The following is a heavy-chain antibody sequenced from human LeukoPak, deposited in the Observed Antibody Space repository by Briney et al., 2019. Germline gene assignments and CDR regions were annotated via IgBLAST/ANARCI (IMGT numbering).Heavy chain of an antibody. CDR2: FDPEDGET. Sequence: ASVKVSCKVSGYTLTELSMHWVRQAPGKGLEWMGGFDPEDGETIYAQKFQGRVTITADKSTSTAYMELSSLRSEDTAVYYCASGPGSFDYWGQGTLVTVSS. J-gene: IGHJ4*02. D-gene: IGHD6-25*01. CDR1: GYTLTELS. CDR3: ASGPGSFDY. V-gene: IGHV1-24*01.